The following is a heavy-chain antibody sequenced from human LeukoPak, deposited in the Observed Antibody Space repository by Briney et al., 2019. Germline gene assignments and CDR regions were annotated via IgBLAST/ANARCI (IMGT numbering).Heavy chain of an antibody. D-gene: IGHD3-10*01. CDR3: AAVTSNWFDP. Sequence: GGSLRLSCAASGFTASRNYMSWVRQAPGKGLEWVSVIYSGGSTYYADSVKGRFTISRDNSKNTLYHQMNSLRAEDTAVYYCAAVTSNWFDPWGQGTLVTVSS. CDR2: IYSGGST. V-gene: IGHV3-66*01. CDR1: GFTASRNY. J-gene: IGHJ5*02.